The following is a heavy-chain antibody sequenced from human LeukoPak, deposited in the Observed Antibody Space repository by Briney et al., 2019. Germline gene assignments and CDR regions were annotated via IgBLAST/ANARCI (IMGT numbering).Heavy chain of an antibody. Sequence: GGSLRLSCAASGFTVSSNYMSWVRQAPGKGLEWVSVIYSGGTTYYADSVKGRFTISRDNSKNTLYLQMNSLRAEDTAVYYCARTRHYWYFDLWGRGTLVTVSS. CDR3: ARTRHYWYFDL. CDR1: GFTVSSNY. J-gene: IGHJ2*01. V-gene: IGHV3-66*01. CDR2: IYSGGTT.